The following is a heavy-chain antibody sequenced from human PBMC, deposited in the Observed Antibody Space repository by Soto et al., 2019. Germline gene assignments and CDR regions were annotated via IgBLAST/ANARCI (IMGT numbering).Heavy chain of an antibody. CDR3: ARGQGSGYDFDY. V-gene: IGHV1-69*02. CDR1: GGTFSSYT. J-gene: IGHJ4*02. Sequence: QVQLVQSGAEVKKPGSSVKVSCKASGGTFSSYTISWVRQAPGQGLEWMGRIIPILGIANYAQKFQGRVTITADKSTSTAYRELSSLRSEDTAVYYCARGQGSGYDFDYWGQGTLVTVSS. CDR2: IIPILGIA. D-gene: IGHD5-12*01.